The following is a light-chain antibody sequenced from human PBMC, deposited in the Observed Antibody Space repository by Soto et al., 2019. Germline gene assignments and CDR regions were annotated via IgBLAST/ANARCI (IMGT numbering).Light chain of an antibody. CDR2: GSG. Sequence: VLTQPPSVSGAPGHRVTISCAGSSSNIGASYDVHWYQQLPGTAPKVVIYGSGNRPSGVPDRFPGSKSGTSASLAIAGLQAEDEADYCCQSYDSSLSGYVFGTGTKVTVL. V-gene: IGLV1-40*01. J-gene: IGLJ1*01. CDR1: SSNIGASYD. CDR3: QSYDSSLSGYV.